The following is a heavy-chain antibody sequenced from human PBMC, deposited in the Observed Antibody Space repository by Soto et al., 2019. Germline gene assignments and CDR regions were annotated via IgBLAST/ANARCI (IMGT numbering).Heavy chain of an antibody. J-gene: IGHJ4*02. Sequence: QVLLVESGGGVVQPGRSLRLSCAASGFTFKTYGMHWVRQAPGKGLEWVAFISNDGSNRKYADSVKGRYTISRDNSKNTLFLQINSLTPEDTAVYYRARPRFYDPPKYCFDYWGQGTLVTVSS. CDR1: GFTFKTYG. CDR2: ISNDGSNR. CDR3: ARPRFYDPPKYCFDY. V-gene: IGHV3-30*03. D-gene: IGHD3-22*01.